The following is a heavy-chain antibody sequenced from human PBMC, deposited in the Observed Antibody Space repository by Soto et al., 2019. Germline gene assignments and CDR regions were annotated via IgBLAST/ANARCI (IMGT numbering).Heavy chain of an antibody. J-gene: IGHJ6*02. CDR1: GYTFTSYD. Sequence: GASVKVSCKASGYTFTSYDINWVRQATGQGLEWMGWMNPNSGNTGYAQKFQGRVTMTRNTSISTAYMELSSLRSEDTAVYYCGGGRSSSPNYYYGMDVWGQGTTVTVSS. CDR3: GGGRSSSPNYYYGMDV. CDR2: MNPNSGNT. D-gene: IGHD6-6*01. V-gene: IGHV1-8*01.